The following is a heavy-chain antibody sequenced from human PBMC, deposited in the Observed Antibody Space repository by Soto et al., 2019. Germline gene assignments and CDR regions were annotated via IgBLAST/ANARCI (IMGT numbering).Heavy chain of an antibody. CDR2: ISGSGGST. Sequence: GGSLRLSCAASGFTFSSYAMSWVRQAPGKGLEWVSAISGSGGSTYYADSVKGRFTISRDNSKNTLYLQMNSLRAEDTAVYYCAKDYSEATIVPYYFDYWGQGTLVTVSS. CDR1: GFTFSSYA. D-gene: IGHD1-26*01. V-gene: IGHV3-23*01. CDR3: AKDYSEATIVPYYFDY. J-gene: IGHJ4*02.